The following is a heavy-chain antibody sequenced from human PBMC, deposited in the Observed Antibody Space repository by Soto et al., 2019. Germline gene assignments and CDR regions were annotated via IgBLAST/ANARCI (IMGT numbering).Heavy chain of an antibody. V-gene: IGHV3-33*01. CDR3: PRGDYGDYNMDY. D-gene: IGHD4-17*01. CDR1: GFTFSSYG. Sequence: QVQLVESGGGVVQPGRSLRLSCAESGFTFSSYGMHWVRQAPGKGLEWVAVIWYDGSNKYYADSVKGRFTISRDNSKNTLYLQMNSLRAEDTAVYYCPRGDYGDYNMDYWGQGTLVTVSS. J-gene: IGHJ4*02. CDR2: IWYDGSNK.